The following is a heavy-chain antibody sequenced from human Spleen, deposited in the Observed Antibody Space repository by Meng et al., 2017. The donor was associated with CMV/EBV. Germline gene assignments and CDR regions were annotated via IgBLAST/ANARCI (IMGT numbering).Heavy chain of an antibody. CDR1: GGSFSGYY. CDR2: INHSEST. J-gene: IGHJ3*02. Sequence: GSLRLSCAVYGGSFSGYYWSWIRQPPGKGLEWIGEINHSESTDYNPSLKSRVTISVDTSKNQFSLKLSSVTAADTAVYYCARMSLIVGTIHDAFDIWGQGTMVTVSS. D-gene: IGHD1-26*01. CDR3: ARMSLIVGTIHDAFDI. V-gene: IGHV4-34*01.